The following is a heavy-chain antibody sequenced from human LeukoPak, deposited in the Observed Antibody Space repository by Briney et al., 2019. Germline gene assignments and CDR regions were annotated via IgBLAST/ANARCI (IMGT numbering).Heavy chain of an antibody. CDR1: GGSISGYY. J-gene: IGHJ5*02. Sequence: SETLSLTCTVSGGSISGYYWSWTRQPAGKGLEWIGRIYTSGSTNYNPSLKSRVTMSVDTSKNQFSLKLSSVTAADTAVYYCARDRGFYYGSGSPNWFDPWGQGTLVTVSS. V-gene: IGHV4-4*07. D-gene: IGHD3-10*01. CDR2: IYTSGST. CDR3: ARDRGFYYGSGSPNWFDP.